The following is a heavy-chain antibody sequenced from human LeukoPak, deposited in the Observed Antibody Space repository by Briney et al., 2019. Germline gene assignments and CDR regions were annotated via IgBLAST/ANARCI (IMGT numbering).Heavy chain of an antibody. D-gene: IGHD5-18*01. Sequence: SETLSPTCTVSGGSISSSSYYWGWIRQPPGKGLEWIGSIYYSGSTYYNPSLKSRVTISVDTSKNQFSLKLSSVTAADTAVYYCAGRLPRGYSYGFDAFDIWGQGTKVIVSS. CDR3: AGRLPRGYSYGFDAFDI. V-gene: IGHV4-39*01. J-gene: IGHJ3*02. CDR1: GGSISSSSYY. CDR2: IYYSGST.